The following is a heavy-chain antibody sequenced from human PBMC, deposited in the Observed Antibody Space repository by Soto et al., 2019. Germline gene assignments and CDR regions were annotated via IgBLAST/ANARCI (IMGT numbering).Heavy chain of an antibody. J-gene: IGHJ5*02. CDR3: AKHKVPYYDFWSGQRWFDP. Sequence: PGGSLRLSXAASGFTFSIHGMHWVRQTPGKGLEWVAVISNDGNKKYYVESVEGRFSISRDNSKSIVYLQMNNVRIEDTAKYYCAKHKVPYYDFWSGQRWFDPWGQGTQVTVSS. D-gene: IGHD3-3*01. CDR2: ISNDGNKK. V-gene: IGHV3-30*18. CDR1: GFTFSIHG.